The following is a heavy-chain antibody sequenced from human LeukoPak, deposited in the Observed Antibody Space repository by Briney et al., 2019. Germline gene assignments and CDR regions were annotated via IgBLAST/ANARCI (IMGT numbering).Heavy chain of an antibody. CDR3: ARDGDDDVLTGYFTY. CDR2: VIPLLGTA. D-gene: IGHD3-9*01. Sequence: SVKVSCKASGDIFNRYGFSWVRQAPGQGLEWMGRVIPLLGTADYAQKFQDRVTITADTSATTAYMELRSLRSEDAALYFCARDGDDDVLTGYFTYWGQGTLVTVSS. V-gene: IGHV1-69*04. CDR1: GDIFNRYG. J-gene: IGHJ4*02.